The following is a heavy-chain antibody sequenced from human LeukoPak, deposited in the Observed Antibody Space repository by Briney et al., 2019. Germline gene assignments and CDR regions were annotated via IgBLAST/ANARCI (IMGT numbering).Heavy chain of an antibody. J-gene: IGHJ4*02. Sequence: GVSLRLSCAASVLVYSNHAMSWIRQAPGKGLECVSGGSGRPERIIYADSVKGRFTISRDNSKNTLYLQLNSLTAEDTAVYYCARASCGGNCYYMFDSWGQGTLVTVSS. D-gene: IGHD2-21*01. CDR3: ARASCGGNCYYMFDS. V-gene: IGHV3-23*01. CDR2: GSGRPERI. CDR1: VLVYSNHA.